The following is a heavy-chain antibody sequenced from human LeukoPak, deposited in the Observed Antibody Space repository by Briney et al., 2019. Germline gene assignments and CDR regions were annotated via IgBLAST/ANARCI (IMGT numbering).Heavy chain of an antibody. Sequence: GGSLRLSCVASRFAMADYAMDLVRQPPGKGLEWVSFITWDGITTSYVDSVKGRFTISRDNSKNSLYLQLDSLRVEDSALYYCARSGHYGTNRWGQGTMVTVSS. V-gene: IGHV3-43D*04. J-gene: IGHJ3*01. D-gene: IGHD3-3*01. CDR2: ITWDGITT. CDR1: RFAMADYA. CDR3: ARSGHYGTNR.